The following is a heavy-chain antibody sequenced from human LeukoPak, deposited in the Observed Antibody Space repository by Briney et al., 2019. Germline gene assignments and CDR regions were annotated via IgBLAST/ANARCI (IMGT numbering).Heavy chain of an antibody. Sequence: PGGSLMLSCCASLFAFSTCCMHWCRQAPGKGPQWVAVLYNDGNKVYYEDSVKGRFTVSRDNSKNTLYLQMDSLRDEDTAVYYCARDQCYGSGFRFDDWGQGTRVTVSS. CDR3: ARDQCYGSGFRFDD. CDR1: LFAFSTCC. V-gene: IGHV3-30*12. CDR2: LYNDGNKV. J-gene: IGHJ4*02. D-gene: IGHD3-10*01.